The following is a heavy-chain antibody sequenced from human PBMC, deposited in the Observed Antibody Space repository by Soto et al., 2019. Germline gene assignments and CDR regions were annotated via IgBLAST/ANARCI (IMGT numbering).Heavy chain of an antibody. V-gene: IGHV3-74*01. J-gene: IGHJ6*03. CDR2: IHSDGRST. CDR3: ASYGTVTYYYYYLDV. D-gene: IGHD4-17*01. Sequence: EVKLVESGGGLVQPGGSLRLACAASGFTFSSYWMHWVSQAPGKELVWVSRIHSDGRSTSYADSVKGRFTISRDNAKNTLYLQMNSLRAEDTAVYYCASYGTVTYYYYYLDVWGNGTTVTVSS. CDR1: GFTFSSYW.